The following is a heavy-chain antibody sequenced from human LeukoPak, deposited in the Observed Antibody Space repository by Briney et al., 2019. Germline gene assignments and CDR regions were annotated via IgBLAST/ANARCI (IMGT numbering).Heavy chain of an antibody. CDR2: INQHGSEG. J-gene: IGHJ4*02. CDR3: ARGGLFRYGGTSGDY. CDR1: GFTFSSYW. D-gene: IGHD4/OR15-4a*01. Sequence: GRSLRLSCAASGFTFSSYWMSWVRQAPGKGLEWVANINQHGSEGYYVDSVKGRFIISRDNAKNSMYLHMSSLRGDDMAVYYCARGGLFRYGGTSGDYWGQGTLVTVSS. V-gene: IGHV3-7*01.